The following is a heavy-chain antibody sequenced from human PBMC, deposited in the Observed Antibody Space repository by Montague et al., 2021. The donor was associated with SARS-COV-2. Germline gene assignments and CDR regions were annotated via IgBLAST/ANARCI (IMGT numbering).Heavy chain of an antibody. CDR1: GGSISSSSYY. D-gene: IGHD3-3*01. J-gene: IGHJ4*02. CDR2: IYYSGST. CDR3: ARELGQSSVFGVVIQYYFDY. Sequence: SETRSLTCTVSGGSISSSSYYWGWIRQPPGKGLEWIGSIYYSGSTYYXXXLKSRVTISVDTSKNQFSLKLSSVTAADTAVYYCARELGQSSVFGVVIQYYFDYWGQGTLVTVSA. V-gene: IGHV4-39*02.